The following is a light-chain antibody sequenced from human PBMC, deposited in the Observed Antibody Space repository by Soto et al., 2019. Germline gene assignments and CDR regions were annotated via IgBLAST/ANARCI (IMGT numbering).Light chain of an antibody. CDR3: QQYNGYSRT. Sequence: MTQAPAGLSMSPGERASLSCRASQSVSSNLAWYQQKPGQAPKLLIYDASTLQSGVPSRFSASGSGTEFTLTISSMQPDDFATFYCQQYNGYSRTFGQGTKVDIK. J-gene: IGKJ1*01. V-gene: IGKV1-5*01. CDR1: QSVSSN. CDR2: DAS.